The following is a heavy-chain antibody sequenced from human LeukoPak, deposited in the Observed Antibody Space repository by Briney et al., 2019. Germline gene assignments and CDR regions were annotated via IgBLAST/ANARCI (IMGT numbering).Heavy chain of an antibody. CDR3: ARATFRLLSYYYYYMDV. CDR2: KNPNSGNT. J-gene: IGHJ6*03. D-gene: IGHD2-21*01. Sequence: ASVKVSCKASGYTFTSYDINWVRQATGQGLEWMGWKNPNSGNTGYAQKFQGRVTMTRNTSISTAYMELSSLRPEDTAVYYCARATFRLLSYYYYYMDVWGKGTTVTVSS. V-gene: IGHV1-8*01. CDR1: GYTFTSYD.